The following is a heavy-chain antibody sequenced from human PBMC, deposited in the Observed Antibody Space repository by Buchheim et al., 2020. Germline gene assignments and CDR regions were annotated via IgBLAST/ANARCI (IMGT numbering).Heavy chain of an antibody. CDR3: ARGMNHYDSTPPWFDP. D-gene: IGHD3-22*01. Sequence: QVQLQESGPGLVKPSETLSLTCTVSGDSISGSDEYWSWLRQPPGKGLEWIAYIYHSGTTYYDPSLGSRIVIPVETSKNQFSLRLSSVTAADTAVYYCARGMNHYDSTPPWFDPWGRGTL. CDR2: IYHSGTT. J-gene: IGHJ5*02. V-gene: IGHV4-30-4*01. CDR1: GDSISGSDEY.